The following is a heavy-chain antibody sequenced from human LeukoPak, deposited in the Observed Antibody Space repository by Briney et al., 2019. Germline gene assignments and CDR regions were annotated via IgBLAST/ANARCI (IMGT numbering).Heavy chain of an antibody. V-gene: IGHV4-30-4*01. CDR3: VREILYCSGGSCYRGPFDN. CDR2: IFHRGGT. D-gene: IGHD2-15*01. J-gene: IGHJ4*02. CDR1: NDSISSGDYY. Sequence: PSETLSLTCTVSNDSISSGDYYWNWIRQPPGKGLEWIGYIFHRGGTSYNPSLKSQILFSVDTSQNQFSLKLNSVTAADTAVYYCVREILYCSGGSCYRGPFDNWGQGTLVTVSA.